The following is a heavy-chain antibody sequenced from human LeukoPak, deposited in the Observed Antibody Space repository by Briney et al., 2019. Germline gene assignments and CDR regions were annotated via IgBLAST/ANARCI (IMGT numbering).Heavy chain of an antibody. Sequence: ASVKVSCKASGGTFSSYAISWVRQAPGQGLEWMGRIIPIFGTANYAQKFQGRVTITTDESTSTAYMEPSSLRSEDTAVYYCARDLYCSGGSCYATGWFDPWGQGTLVTVSS. V-gene: IGHV1-69*05. CDR2: IIPIFGTA. J-gene: IGHJ5*02. CDR1: GGTFSSYA. CDR3: ARDLYCSGGSCYATGWFDP. D-gene: IGHD2-15*01.